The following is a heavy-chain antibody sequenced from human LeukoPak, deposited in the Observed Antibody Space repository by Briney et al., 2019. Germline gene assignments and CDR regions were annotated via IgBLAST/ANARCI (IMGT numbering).Heavy chain of an antibody. CDR2: ISSSGSTT. CDR3: AKAPYDILTGYPD. CDR1: GFTFSDHY. J-gene: IGHJ4*02. Sequence: GGSLRLSCAASGFTFSDHYMSWIRQAPGKGLELVSYISSSGSTTYHADSVKGRFTISRDNAKNSLFLQMNSLRAEDTAVYYCAKAPYDILTGYPDWGQGTLVTVSS. D-gene: IGHD3-9*01. V-gene: IGHV3-11*01.